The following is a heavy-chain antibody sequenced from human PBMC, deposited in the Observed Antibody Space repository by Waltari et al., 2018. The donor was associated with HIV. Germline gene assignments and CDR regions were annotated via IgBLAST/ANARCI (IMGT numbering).Heavy chain of an antibody. Sequence: QVQLVQSGAEVKKPGASVTVSCKHSGYTFIDYYIPWVRRAPGQGLEWMGWINPDSGVTKSGQKFQGRVTMTRDTSISTVFLQLSGLRSDDTGVYYCARVGSSWNFGSHNFDIWGQGTMVTVSS. CDR3: ARVGSSWNFGSHNFDI. V-gene: IGHV1-2*02. D-gene: IGHD1-7*01. J-gene: IGHJ3*02. CDR2: INPDSGVT. CDR1: GYTFIDYY.